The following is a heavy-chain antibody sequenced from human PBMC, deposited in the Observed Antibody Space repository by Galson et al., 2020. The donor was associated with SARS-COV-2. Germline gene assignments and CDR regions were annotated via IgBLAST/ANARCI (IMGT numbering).Heavy chain of an antibody. V-gene: IGHV3-21*01. J-gene: IGHJ4*02. CDR3: ARDQRYSSGSIDY. CDR2: ISRSATYI. D-gene: IGHD6-19*01. Sequence: GGSLRLSCAASGFTFSSYTMMWVRQAPGKGLEWVSFISRSATYIKYADSVKGRFTISRDDAGNSVFLQMNSLRVEDTAVYFCARDQRYSSGSIDYWGQGILVTVSA. CDR1: GFTFSSYT.